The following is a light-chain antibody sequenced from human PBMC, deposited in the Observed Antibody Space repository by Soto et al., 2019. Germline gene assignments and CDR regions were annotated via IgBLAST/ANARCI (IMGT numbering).Light chain of an antibody. J-gene: IGLJ1*01. CDR2: NNN. V-gene: IGLV1-44*01. CDR3: ASWDDSLTGLYV. Sequence: QSVLTRPPSVSGTPGQRGTISFSGGSSNIGSGTVNWYQQLPGTAPKLLIYNNNQRPSGVPDRFSGSKSGTSGSLAISGLQSEDEADYYCASWDDSLTGLYVFGTGTKVTVL. CDR1: SSNIGSGT.